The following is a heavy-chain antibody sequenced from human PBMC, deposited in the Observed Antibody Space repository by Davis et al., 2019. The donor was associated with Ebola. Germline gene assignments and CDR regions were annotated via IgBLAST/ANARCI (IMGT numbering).Heavy chain of an antibody. CDR1: GFTFSDYF. V-gene: IGHV3-11*01. J-gene: IGHJ4*02. D-gene: IGHD4-23*01. CDR2: ISNTGKTI. CDR3: ARSGVNDGWDY. Sequence: GESLKISCAASGFTFSDYFFIWIRQSPQKGLEWISYISNTGKTIYYADSVKGRFTISRDNAKNSLFLQMNSLRAEDTAVYYCARSGVNDGWDYWGQGTLVSVSS.